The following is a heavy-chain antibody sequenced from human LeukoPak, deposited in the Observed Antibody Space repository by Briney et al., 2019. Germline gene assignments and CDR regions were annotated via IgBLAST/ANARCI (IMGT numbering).Heavy chain of an antibody. V-gene: IGHV3-23*01. D-gene: IGHD6-19*01. CDR2: ISDSDGST. Sequence: GGSLRLSCAASGFTFSSYDMSWVRQAPGKGLEWVSSISDSDGSTYYADSVKGRFTISRDNAKNSLYLQMNSLRAEDTAVYYCAGDSSGRSYYYYGMDVWGQGTTVTVSS. J-gene: IGHJ6*02. CDR3: AGDSSGRSYYYYGMDV. CDR1: GFTFSSYD.